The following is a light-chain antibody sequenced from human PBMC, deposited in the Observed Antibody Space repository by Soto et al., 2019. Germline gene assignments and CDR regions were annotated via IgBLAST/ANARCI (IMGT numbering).Light chain of an antibody. V-gene: IGKV3-15*01. Sequence: EIVMTQSPATLSVSPGERATLSCRASQSVSSNLAWYQQKPGQAPRLLIYGASTRATGIPARFSGSGSGTEFTPTISSLQSEDFALYYCPQYNNWPPRTFGQGTKVEIK. CDR2: GAS. J-gene: IGKJ1*01. CDR1: QSVSSN. CDR3: PQYNNWPPRT.